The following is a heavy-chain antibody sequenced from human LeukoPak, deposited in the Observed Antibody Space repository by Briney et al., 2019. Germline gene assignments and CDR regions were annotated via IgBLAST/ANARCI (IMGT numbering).Heavy chain of an antibody. D-gene: IGHD1-26*01. Sequence: SETLSLTCIVSGGSISSYYWSWIRQPPGKGLEWIGYIYSSGSTNSNPSLKIRVTISVDTSKSQFSLKMTSVTAADTAVYYCARQGSGGRAFDIWGQGTMVTVSS. J-gene: IGHJ3*02. V-gene: IGHV4-59*08. CDR1: GGSISSYY. CDR2: IYSSGST. CDR3: ARQGSGGRAFDI.